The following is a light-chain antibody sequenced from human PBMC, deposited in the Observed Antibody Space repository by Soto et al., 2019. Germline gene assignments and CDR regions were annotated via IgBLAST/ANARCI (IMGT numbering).Light chain of an antibody. CDR1: QSITNY. J-gene: IGKJ2*01. CDR2: AIS. V-gene: IGKV1-39*01. CDR3: HQSYSTPYT. Sequence: DIQMTQSPSSLSASVGDRVTITCRASQSITNYLNWYQQKPGKAPKLLMYAISTLQSGVPSRFGGSGSGTEFTLTISSLQPDDFATYYGHQSYSTPYTFGQGTEVDIK.